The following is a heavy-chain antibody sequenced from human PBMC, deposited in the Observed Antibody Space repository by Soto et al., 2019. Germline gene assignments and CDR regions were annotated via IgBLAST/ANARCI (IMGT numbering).Heavy chain of an antibody. CDR2: ISGSGGST. Sequence: GGSLRLSCAASGFTFSSYAMSWVRQAPGKGLEWVSAISGSGGSTYYADSVKGRFTISRDNSKNTLYLQMNSLRAEDTAVYYCARMGFPTVTTSILYFDYWGQGTLVTVSS. J-gene: IGHJ4*02. D-gene: IGHD4-17*01. V-gene: IGHV3-23*01. CDR1: GFTFSSYA. CDR3: ARMGFPTVTTSILYFDY.